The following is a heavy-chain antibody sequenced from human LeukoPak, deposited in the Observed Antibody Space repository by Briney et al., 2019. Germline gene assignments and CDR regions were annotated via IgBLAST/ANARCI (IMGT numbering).Heavy chain of an antibody. Sequence: SETLSLTCTFSGASISSYYWDWLRQTPGKGLEWIGYISDTGKTDSNPSLKSRVSISLGPANKQFSLRLRSVTAADSAVYYCATGYYEPSATWGPGILVTVSS. CDR3: ATGYYEPSAT. CDR2: ISDTGKT. CDR1: GASISSYY. V-gene: IGHV4-59*01. J-gene: IGHJ5*02. D-gene: IGHD3-3*01.